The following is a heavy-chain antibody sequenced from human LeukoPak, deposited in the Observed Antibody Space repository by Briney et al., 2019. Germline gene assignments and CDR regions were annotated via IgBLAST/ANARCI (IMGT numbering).Heavy chain of an antibody. CDR3: ARDQDSGSYYSTGDDAFDI. CDR1: GFTFTGYW. CDR2: IKENGNEQ. J-gene: IGHJ3*02. D-gene: IGHD1-26*01. Sequence: TGGSLRLSCEASGFTFTGYWMSWVRQAPGKGPEWVAHIKENGNEQYYADSVKGRFTISRDNVKQSLGLQMNSLRVEDTAVYYCARDQDSGSYYSTGDDAFDIWGQGTMVTVSS. V-gene: IGHV3-7*01.